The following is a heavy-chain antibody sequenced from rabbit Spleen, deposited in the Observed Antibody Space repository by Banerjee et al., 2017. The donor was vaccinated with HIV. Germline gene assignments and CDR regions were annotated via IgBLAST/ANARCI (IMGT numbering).Heavy chain of an antibody. CDR1: GVSFSDKDV. CDR2: IGAGSSGNT. D-gene: IGHD8-1*01. CDR3: ARDGAGSSYFNL. J-gene: IGHJ4*01. Sequence: EQLEESGGGLVKPEGSLTPTCKASGVSFSDKDVMCWVRQAPGKGLEWIACIGAGSSGNTYYASWAKGRFTISSHNAQNTLYLQLNSLTAADTATYFCARDGAGSSYFNLWGPGTLVTVS. V-gene: IGHV1S45*01.